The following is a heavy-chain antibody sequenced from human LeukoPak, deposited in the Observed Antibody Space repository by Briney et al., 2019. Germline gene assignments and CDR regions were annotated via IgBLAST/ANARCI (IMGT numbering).Heavy chain of an antibody. CDR3: ARAGKYSSSSGTYYFDY. V-gene: IGHV1-2*02. CDR1: GYTFTGYY. D-gene: IGHD6-6*01. J-gene: IGHJ4*02. CDR2: INPNSGGT. Sequence: VASVKVSCKASGYTFTGYYMHWVRQAPGQGLEWMGWINPNSGGTNYAQKFQGRVTMTRDTSISTAYMELSRLRSDDTAVYYCARAGKYSSSSGTYYFDYWGQGTLVTVSS.